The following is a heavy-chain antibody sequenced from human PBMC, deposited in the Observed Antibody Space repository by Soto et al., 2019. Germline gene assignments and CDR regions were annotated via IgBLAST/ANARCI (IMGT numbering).Heavy chain of an antibody. CDR2: ISLDGSKE. Sequence: GGSTRLARAPSGERVYIYGMDEFRQNTGTGLEWVALISLDGSKEYYADSVKGRFPISRDNSKNTLYLQMNSLRGEDTAVYYCAKDRAVAGRSGAFDIWVQGTTVPGFS. J-gene: IGHJ3*02. CDR1: GERVYIYG. V-gene: IGHV3-30*18. CDR3: AKDRAVAGRSGAFDI. D-gene: IGHD6-19*01.